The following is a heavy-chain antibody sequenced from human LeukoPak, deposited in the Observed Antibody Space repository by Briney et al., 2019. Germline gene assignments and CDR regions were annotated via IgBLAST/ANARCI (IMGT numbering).Heavy chain of an antibody. Sequence: PGTSLRLSCAASGFTLSTYPMHWVRQAPGKGLEWVAVISYDGSNMYYADSVKGRFTISGDNYKNTLYLQMNSLRAEDTAVYYCVRGLGSSGWYYFDYWAQGTLVTVSS. CDR1: GFTLSTYP. CDR2: ISYDGSNM. J-gene: IGHJ4*02. V-gene: IGHV3-30*04. D-gene: IGHD6-19*01. CDR3: VRGLGSSGWYYFDY.